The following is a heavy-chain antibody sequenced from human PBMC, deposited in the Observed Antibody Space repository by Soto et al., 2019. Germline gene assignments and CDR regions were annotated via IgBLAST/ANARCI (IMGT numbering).Heavy chain of an antibody. CDR2: INPLGFST. J-gene: IGHJ5*02. D-gene: IGHD3-10*01. V-gene: IGHV1-46*01. CDR3: ARAAGRFGELYGFDP. CDR1: GYTFTSYN. Sequence: QVQLVQSGAEVKKPGASVKVSCKASGYTFTSYNMHWVRQAPGQGLEWVGMINPLGFSTTYAQKFRGRVTMTRDTSTSIVYMELTNLRSEDTAGYYCARAAGRFGELYGFDPCGQGTLVTVSS.